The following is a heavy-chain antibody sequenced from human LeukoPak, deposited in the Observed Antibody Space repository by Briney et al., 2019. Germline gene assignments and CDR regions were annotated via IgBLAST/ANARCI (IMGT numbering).Heavy chain of an antibody. V-gene: IGHV1-2*02. Sequence: GASVKVSCKASGYSFTGYYMHWVRQAPGQGLEWMVWINTNTGGTKYAQKFQDRVTMTRDTSISTAYMELSRLRSDDTAVYYCARSTDTSGYYCDYWGQGTLVTVSS. D-gene: IGHD3-22*01. J-gene: IGHJ4*02. CDR2: INTNTGGT. CDR1: GYSFTGYY. CDR3: ARSTDTSGYYCDY.